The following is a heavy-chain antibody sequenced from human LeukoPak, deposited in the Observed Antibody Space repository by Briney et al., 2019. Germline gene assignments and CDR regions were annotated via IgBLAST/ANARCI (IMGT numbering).Heavy chain of an antibody. J-gene: IGHJ5*02. V-gene: IGHV4-31*03. CDR2: IYYSGST. D-gene: IGHD3-10*01. Sequence: SETLSLTCTVSGGPISSGGYYWTWIRQPPGKGLEWNGYIYYSGSTYYNPSLKSRVTISVDTSKNPFSLKLSPVTAADTAVYYCARGSKWLSPTGRSTVGSFDPWGQGTLVTVSS. CDR1: GGPISSGGYY. CDR3: ARGSKWLSPTGRSTVGSFDP.